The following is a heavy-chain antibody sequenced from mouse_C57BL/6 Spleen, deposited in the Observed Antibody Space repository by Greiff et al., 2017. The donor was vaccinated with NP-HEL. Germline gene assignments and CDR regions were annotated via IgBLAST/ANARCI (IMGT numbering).Heavy chain of an antibody. CDR2: IDPSDSYT. CDR3: ARGYYGSSLAWFAY. J-gene: IGHJ3*01. CDR1: GYTFTSYW. V-gene: IGHV1-69*01. D-gene: IGHD1-1*01. Sequence: VQLQQSGAELVMPGASVKLSCKASGYTFTSYWMHWVKPRPGQGLEWIGEIDPSDSYTNYNQKFKGKSTLTVDKSSSTAYMQLSSLTSEDSAVYYCARGYYGSSLAWFAYWGQGTLVTVSA.